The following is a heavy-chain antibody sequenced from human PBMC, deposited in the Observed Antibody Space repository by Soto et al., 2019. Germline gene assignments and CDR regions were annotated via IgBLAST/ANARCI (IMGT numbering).Heavy chain of an antibody. V-gene: IGHV3-66*01. CDR1: GFTVSSNY. CDR2: IYSGGST. CDR3: ARDGTYGGYAWYFDY. J-gene: IGHJ4*02. D-gene: IGHD4-17*01. Sequence: EVQLVESGGGLVQPGGSLRLSCAASGFTVSSNYMSWVRQAPGKGLEWVSVIYSGGSTYYADSVKGRFTISRDNSKNTLYLQMNSLRAEDTAVYYCARDGTYGGYAWYFDYWGQGTLVTVSS.